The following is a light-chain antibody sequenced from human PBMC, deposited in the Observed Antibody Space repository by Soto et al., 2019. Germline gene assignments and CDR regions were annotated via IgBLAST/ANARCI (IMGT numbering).Light chain of an antibody. CDR2: EAS. CDR1: QSISIN. Sequence: EIVLTQSPGTLSVSPVDRVNLSCSASQSISINLAWYQHKPGQAPRLLIYEASTRATGVPARFSGSGSGTEFTLTISSLQSEDFAVYYCQHYGISPPWTFGQGTKVDIK. V-gene: IGKV3-15*01. J-gene: IGKJ1*01. CDR3: QHYGISPPWT.